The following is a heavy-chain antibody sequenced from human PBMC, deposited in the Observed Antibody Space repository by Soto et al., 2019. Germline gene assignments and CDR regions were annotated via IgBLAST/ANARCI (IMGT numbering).Heavy chain of an antibody. CDR3: ARDATLDY. CDR2: ISSGGST. Sequence: EVQLVESGGGLVQPGGSLRLSCAASGFTVSSNYMSWVRQTPGKGLEWVSVISSGGSTDYADSVKGRFTISRDNSKNTLYLQMNSLRAEDTAVYYCARDATLDYWGQGTLVTVSS. D-gene: IGHD2-15*01. J-gene: IGHJ4*02. V-gene: IGHV3-66*01. CDR1: GFTVSSNY.